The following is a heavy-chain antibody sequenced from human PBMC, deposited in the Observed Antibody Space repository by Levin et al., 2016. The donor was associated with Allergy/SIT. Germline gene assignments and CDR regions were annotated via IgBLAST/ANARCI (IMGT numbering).Heavy chain of an antibody. Sequence: GGSLRLSCAASGFTFSDAWMSWVRQAPGKGLEWVGRITSKTDSGTTDYAAPVKGRFTISRDDSKNTLYLQMNSLKTEDTAVYYCTTDRVGSARGNWGQGTLVTVSS. V-gene: IGHV3-15*01. CDR3: TTDRVGSARGN. CDR2: ITSKTDSGTT. D-gene: IGHD3-10*01. J-gene: IGHJ4*02. CDR1: GFTFSDAW.